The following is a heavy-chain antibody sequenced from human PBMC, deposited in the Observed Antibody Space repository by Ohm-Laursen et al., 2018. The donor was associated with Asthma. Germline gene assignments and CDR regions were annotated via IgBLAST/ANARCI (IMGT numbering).Heavy chain of an antibody. V-gene: IGHV4-61*03. CDR3: ARGGPQGVPGSNWFDP. CDR1: GASVGDSTWS. Sequence: TLSLTCAVSGASVGDSTWSWSWIRQPPGSELEFIAYMSYRGGINYNPSLQSRVTMSLDRSKNHFSLTITSVTAADTAVYYCARGGPQGVPGSNWFDPWGQGTLVTVSS. J-gene: IGHJ5*02. D-gene: IGHD3-3*01. CDR2: MSYRGGI.